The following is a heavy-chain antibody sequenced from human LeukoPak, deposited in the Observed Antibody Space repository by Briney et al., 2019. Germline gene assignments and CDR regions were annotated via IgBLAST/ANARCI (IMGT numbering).Heavy chain of an antibody. Sequence: SETLSLTCTVSGGSISSGGHYWSWIRQHPGKGLEWIGYIYYSGSTYYNPSLKSRVTISVDTSKNQFSLKLSSVTAADTAVYYCARTSTAAVSYYFDYWGQGTLVTVSS. V-gene: IGHV4-31*03. J-gene: IGHJ4*02. CDR3: ARTSTAAVSYYFDY. D-gene: IGHD6-13*01. CDR1: GGSISSGGHY. CDR2: IYYSGST.